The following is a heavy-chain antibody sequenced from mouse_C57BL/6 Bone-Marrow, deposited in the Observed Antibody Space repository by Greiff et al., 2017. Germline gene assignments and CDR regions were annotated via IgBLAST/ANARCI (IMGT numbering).Heavy chain of an antibody. CDR3: ARRELLRSYFDD. J-gene: IGHJ2*01. V-gene: IGHV1-4*01. CDR2: INPSSGYT. D-gene: IGHD1-1*01. CDR1: GYTFTSYT. Sequence: QVQLQQSGAELARPGASVKMSCKASGYTFTSYTMHWVKQRPGQGLEWIGYINPSSGYTKYNQKFKDKATLTADKSSSTAYMQLSSLTSEDSAVYYCARRELLRSYFDDWGQGTTLTVSS.